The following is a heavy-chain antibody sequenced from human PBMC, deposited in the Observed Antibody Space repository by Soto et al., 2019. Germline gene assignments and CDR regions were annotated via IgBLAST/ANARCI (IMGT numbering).Heavy chain of an antibody. CDR2: IYTSGTT. D-gene: IGHD3-9*01. CDR1: GRSMSGYY. CDR3: AREDYYDTGYYVV. J-gene: IGHJ4*02. V-gene: IGHV4-4*07. Sequence: SEILSLTCTVSGRSMSGYYWSWIRQPAGERLEWIGRIYTSGTTDFNPSLKGRVTMSVDTSKNQFSLKLTSVTAADTALYYCAREDYYDTGYYVVWGQGTQVTVSS.